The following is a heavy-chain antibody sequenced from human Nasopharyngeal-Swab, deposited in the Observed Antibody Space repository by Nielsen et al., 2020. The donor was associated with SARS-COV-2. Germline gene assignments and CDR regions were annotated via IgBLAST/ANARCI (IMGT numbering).Heavy chain of an antibody. CDR3: ARRPGYSSSSQGYYYGMDV. CDR2: FDPEDGET. CDR1: GYTLTELS. Sequence: ASVKVSCKVSGYTLTELSMHWVRQAPGKGLEWMGGFDPEDGETIYAQKFQGRVTMTEDTSTDTAYMELSSLRSEDTAVYYCARRPGYSSSSQGYYYGMDVWGQGTTVTVSS. J-gene: IGHJ6*02. V-gene: IGHV1-24*01. D-gene: IGHD6-6*01.